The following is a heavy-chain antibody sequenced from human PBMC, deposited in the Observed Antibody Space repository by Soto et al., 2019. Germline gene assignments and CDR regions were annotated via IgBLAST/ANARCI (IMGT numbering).Heavy chain of an antibody. D-gene: IGHD3-10*01. V-gene: IGHV4-59*01. CDR2: IEYSGRT. J-gene: IGHJ4*02. CDR3: ARGRFGAYVDF. Sequence: QVQLQESGPGLVKPSETLSLTCTVSGDSMRNSYWSWIRQSPGKSLEWMAYIEYSGRTEVKPSLQSRVIISSDTSKNQFSLTLNSVTAVDTAIYYCARGRFGAYVDFWGQGTLVAVSS. CDR1: GDSMRNSY.